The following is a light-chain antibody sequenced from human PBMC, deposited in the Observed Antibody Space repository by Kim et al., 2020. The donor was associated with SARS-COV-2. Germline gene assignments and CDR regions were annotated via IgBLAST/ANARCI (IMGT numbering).Light chain of an antibody. CDR2: GAS. Sequence: PGERATLSCRASQSVSSSYLAWYQQKPGQAPRLLIYGASSRATGIPDRFSGSGSGTDFTLTISRLEPEDFAVYYCQQYGSSPPFTFGQGTRLEIK. CDR1: QSVSSSY. V-gene: IGKV3-20*01. J-gene: IGKJ5*01. CDR3: QQYGSSPPFT.